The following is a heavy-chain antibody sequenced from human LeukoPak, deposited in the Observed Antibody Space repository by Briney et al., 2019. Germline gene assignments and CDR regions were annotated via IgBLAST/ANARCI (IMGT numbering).Heavy chain of an antibody. V-gene: IGHV3-23*01. CDR2: ITGSGDST. D-gene: IGHD1-1*01. Sequence: GSLRLSSAASGVTFTRYAMMTGREAPGQGLRWFSAITGSGDSTYYVDSMKGRFSIARDSSQKTHYLQMNSLGAENTAVYYFAKVRSPTGSTYDVCDNWGQGTMVTVSS. J-gene: IGHJ3*02. CDR3: AKVRSPTGSTYDVCDN. CDR1: GVTFTRYA.